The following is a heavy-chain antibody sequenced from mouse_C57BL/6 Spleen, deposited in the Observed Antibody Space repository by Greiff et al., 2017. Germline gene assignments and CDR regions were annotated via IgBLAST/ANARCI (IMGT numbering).Heavy chain of an antibody. CDR2: ISDGGSYT. V-gene: IGHV5-4*01. Sequence: EVHLVESGGGLVKPGGSLKLSCAASGFTFSSYAMSWVRQTPEKRLEWVATISDGGSYTYYPDNVKGRFTISRDNAKNNLYLQMSHLKSEDTAMYYCAREGYDYDGPYWYFDVWGTGTTVTVSS. D-gene: IGHD2-4*01. CDR1: GFTFSSYA. CDR3: AREGYDYDGPYWYFDV. J-gene: IGHJ1*03.